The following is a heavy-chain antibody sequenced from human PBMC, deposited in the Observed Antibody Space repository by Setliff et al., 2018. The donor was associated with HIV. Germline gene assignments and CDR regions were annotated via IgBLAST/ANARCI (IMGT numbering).Heavy chain of an antibody. Sequence: SETLSLTCNVSGGSINTGGYYWSWIRQHPGKGLEWIGYIYYSGSTYLNPSLKSRVTILVDTSKNQFSLELTSVTAADTAVYYCARYVFGDVNWFDPWGQGTLVTVSS. CDR3: ARYVFGDVNWFDP. V-gene: IGHV4-31*03. J-gene: IGHJ5*02. D-gene: IGHD3-3*01. CDR1: GGSINTGGYY. CDR2: IYYSGST.